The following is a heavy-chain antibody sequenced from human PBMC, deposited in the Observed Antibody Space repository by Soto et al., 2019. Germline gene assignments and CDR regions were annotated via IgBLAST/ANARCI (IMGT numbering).Heavy chain of an antibody. CDR2: ISPYDDST. CDR1: GYTLIRYG. V-gene: IGHV1-18*01. Sequence: QVQLVQSAGEMKKPGTSVQVSCKASGYTLIRYGITWVRQAPGQGFEWMGWISPYDDSTIYTQKLQGRGSMTADTSTRIFNLTLRSLKFDDTAVYYCARGGYYDNTLGKLCHYGLDVLGRVVSVTVSS. J-gene: IGHJ6*02. D-gene: IGHD3-16*01. CDR3: ARGGYYDNTLGKLCHYGLDV.